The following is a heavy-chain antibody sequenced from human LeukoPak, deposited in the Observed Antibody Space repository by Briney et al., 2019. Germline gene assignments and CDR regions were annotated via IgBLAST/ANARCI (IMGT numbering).Heavy chain of an antibody. D-gene: IGHD3-10*01. CDR3: ARVAWFGELLSYFDY. CDR2: INPSGGST. V-gene: IGHV1-46*01. CDR1: GYTFTGYY. J-gene: IGHJ4*02. Sequence: ASVKVSCKASGYTFTGYYMHWVRQAPGQGLEWMGIINPSGGSTSYAQKLQGRVTMTRDMSTSTVYMELSSLRSEDTAVYYCARVAWFGELLSYFDYWGQGTLVTVSS.